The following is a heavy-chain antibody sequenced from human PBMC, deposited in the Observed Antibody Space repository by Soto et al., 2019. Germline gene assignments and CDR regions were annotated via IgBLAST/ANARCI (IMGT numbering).Heavy chain of an antibody. J-gene: IGHJ4*02. Sequence: SETLSLTCAVYGWSFSGYYWTWIRQPPGTGLEWIGEIYHSGSTNYNPSLKSRVTMSVDMSRNQFSLKLTSVTAADTAVYHCARLRYITGWTLHFDFWGQGTLVTVSS. CDR2: IYHSGST. D-gene: IGHD6-19*01. V-gene: IGHV4-34*01. CDR1: GWSFSGYY. CDR3: ARLRYITGWTLHFDF.